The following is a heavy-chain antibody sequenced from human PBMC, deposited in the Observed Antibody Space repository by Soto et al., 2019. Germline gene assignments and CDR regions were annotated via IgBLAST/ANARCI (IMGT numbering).Heavy chain of an antibody. J-gene: IGHJ6*02. V-gene: IGHV3-23*01. CDR2: ISGSGGST. Sequence: GGSLRLSCAASGFTFSSYAMSWVRQAPGKGLEWVSAISGSGGSTYYADSVKGRFTISRDNSKNTLYLQMNSLRAEDTAVYYCARGDYDYVWGSLRYYGMDVWGQGTTVTVSS. CDR3: ARGDYDYVWGSLRYYGMDV. CDR1: GFTFSSYA. D-gene: IGHD3-16*01.